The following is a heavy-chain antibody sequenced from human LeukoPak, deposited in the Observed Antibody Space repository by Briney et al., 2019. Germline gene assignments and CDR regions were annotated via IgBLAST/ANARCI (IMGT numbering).Heavy chain of an antibody. V-gene: IGHV1-18*01. D-gene: IGHD6-13*01. J-gene: IGHJ5*02. CDR3: ARDVGITVADSFDP. CDR1: GYTFTSYG. Sequence: VASVKVSCKASGYTFTSYGISWVRQAPGQGLEWVGWIHIYRGNTNYAQKFQGRVTMTTDTSTSTVYMEVRGLRSDDTAMYYCARDVGITVADSFDPWGQGTLVTVSS. CDR2: IHIYRGNT.